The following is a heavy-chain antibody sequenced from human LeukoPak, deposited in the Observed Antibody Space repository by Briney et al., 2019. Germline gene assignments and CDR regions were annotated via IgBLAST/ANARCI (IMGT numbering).Heavy chain of an antibody. J-gene: IGHJ4*02. Sequence: GGTLRLSCGASGFTFSSHAMSWVRQTPERGLEWVSAITGGGDSAYYPDSVKGRFTISRDNSKNTLYLQMNNLGAEDTALYYCVSGDTGSGYYYWGQGTLVTVSS. D-gene: IGHD3-22*01. V-gene: IGHV3-23*01. CDR2: ITGGGDSA. CDR3: VSGDTGSGYYY. CDR1: GFTFSSHA.